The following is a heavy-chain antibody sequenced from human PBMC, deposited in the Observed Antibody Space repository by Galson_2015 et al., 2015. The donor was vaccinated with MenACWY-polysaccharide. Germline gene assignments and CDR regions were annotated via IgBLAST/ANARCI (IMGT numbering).Heavy chain of an antibody. D-gene: IGHD6-13*01. CDR1: GFTFTSYA. V-gene: IGHV3-23*01. CDR3: ARVQGGYSNDWHHPYYFDY. J-gene: IGHJ4*02. CDR2: IRSSGTNT. Sequence: SLRLSCAASGFTFTSYAMSWVRQAPGKGLEWVSAIRSSGTNTYYADSVQGRFTISRDNAKNTLHLQMSSLRAEDTAVYYCARVQGGYSNDWHHPYYFDYWGQGTLVTVSS.